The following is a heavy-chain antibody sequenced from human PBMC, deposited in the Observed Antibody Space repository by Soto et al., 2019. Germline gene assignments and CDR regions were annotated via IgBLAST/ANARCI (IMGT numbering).Heavy chain of an antibody. J-gene: IGHJ5*02. CDR3: AKSGSSGWYGWFDP. CDR2: IYWIDDK. V-gene: IGHV2-5*01. Sequence: SGPALVNPTQTLTLTCIFSGFSLRTSGVGVGWIRQPPGKALEWLGFIYWIDDKRYSPSLKSRLTITKDTSKNQVVLTMTNMDPVDTATYYCAKSGSSGWYGWFDPWGQGTLVTVSS. D-gene: IGHD6-19*01. CDR1: GFSLRTSGVG.